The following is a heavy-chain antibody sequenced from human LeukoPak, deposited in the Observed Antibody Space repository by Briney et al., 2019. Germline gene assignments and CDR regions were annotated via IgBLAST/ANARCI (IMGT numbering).Heavy chain of an antibody. J-gene: IGHJ4*02. CDR1: GGSISNYY. Sequence: SETLSLTCTVSGGSISNYYWSWIRQPPGRGLEWIGYVYSSGSTNYNPSLKSRVTISVDTSKNQLSLKLSSVTAADTAVYYCARGPTRYYFDFWGQGTLVTVSS. CDR3: ARGPTRYYFDF. CDR2: VYSSGST. V-gene: IGHV4-59*01.